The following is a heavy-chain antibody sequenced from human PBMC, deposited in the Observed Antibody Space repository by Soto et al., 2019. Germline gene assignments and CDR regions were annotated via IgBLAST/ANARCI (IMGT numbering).Heavy chain of an antibody. CDR3: AKDLHDYVGGGDY. CDR1: GFTFSSYA. D-gene: IGHD3-16*01. V-gene: IGHV3-23*01. CDR2: ISGSGGST. J-gene: IGHJ4*02. Sequence: EVQLLESGGGLVQPGGSLRLSCAASGFTFSSYAMSWVRQAPGKGLEWVSAISGSGGSTYYADSVKGRFTISRDNSKNALYLQMNSLRAEDTGVYYCAKDLHDYVGGGDYWGQGTLVTVSS.